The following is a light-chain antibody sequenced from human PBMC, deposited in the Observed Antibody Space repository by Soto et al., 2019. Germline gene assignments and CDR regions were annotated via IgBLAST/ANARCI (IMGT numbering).Light chain of an antibody. Sequence: QSVLTQPPSASGSPGQSVTISCTGTSSDVGAYDYVSWYQQHPGKAPKLMIYEINKRPSGVPDRFSGSKSGNTASLTVSGLQAEDEADYYCSSFAGSNNFPYLFGTGTKVT. CDR3: SSFAGSNNFPYL. CDR2: EIN. CDR1: SSDVGAYDY. V-gene: IGLV2-8*01. J-gene: IGLJ1*01.